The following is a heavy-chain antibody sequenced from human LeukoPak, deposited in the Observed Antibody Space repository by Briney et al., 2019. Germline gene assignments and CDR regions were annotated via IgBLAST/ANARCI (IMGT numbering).Heavy chain of an antibody. D-gene: IGHD1-20*01. CDR1: GGSISSGGYY. CDR3: ARDGPRYNWNRNAFDI. V-gene: IGHV4-30-2*01. Sequence: SETLSLTCTVSGGSISSGGYYWSWIRQPPGKGLEWIGYIYHGGSTYYNPSLKSRVTISVDGSKNQFSLKLSSVTAADTAVYYCARDGPRYNWNRNAFDIWGQGTMVTVSS. J-gene: IGHJ3*02. CDR2: IYHGGST.